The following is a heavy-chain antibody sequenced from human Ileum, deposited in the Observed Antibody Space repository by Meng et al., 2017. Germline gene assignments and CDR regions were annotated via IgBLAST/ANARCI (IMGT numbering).Heavy chain of an antibody. CDR2: IHHSGTT. CDR3: ARGVVSGSHYNTY. Sequence: QVQLQESGPGLVKPSATLSLTFSVSGGSISSSIWWSWVRQPPEKGLEWFSEIHHSGTTNYSPSLKSRLTISVDKSKNQFSLKLQSVTAADTAVYFCARGVVSGSHYNTYWGQGILVTVSS. J-gene: IGHJ4*02. D-gene: IGHD3-10*01. CDR1: GGSISSSIW. V-gene: IGHV4-4*02.